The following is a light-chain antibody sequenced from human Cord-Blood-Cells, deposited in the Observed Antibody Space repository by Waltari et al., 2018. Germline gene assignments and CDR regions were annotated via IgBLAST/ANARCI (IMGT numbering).Light chain of an antibody. CDR1: QSVLYSSNNKNY. Sequence: DIVMTQSPDSLAVSPGERATINCKSSQSVLYSSNNKNYLAWYQQKPGQPPKLLIYWASTRESGVPDRFSGSGSGTDFTLTSSSLQAEDVAVYYCQQYYSTPYTFGQGTKLEIK. CDR3: QQYYSTPYT. CDR2: WAS. J-gene: IGKJ2*01. V-gene: IGKV4-1*01.